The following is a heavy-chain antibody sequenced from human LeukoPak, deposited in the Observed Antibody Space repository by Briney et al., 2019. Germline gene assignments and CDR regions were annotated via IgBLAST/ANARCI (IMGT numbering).Heavy chain of an antibody. J-gene: IGHJ4*02. D-gene: IGHD6-13*01. CDR3: AREYDSRARFDS. V-gene: IGHV3-21*05. Sequence: GGSLRLSCAGSGDGFTRHTMSWVRRAPGKGLEWISYIWSTGEYIYYADSVKGRFTISRDNARTSVYLQMNSLRVEDTAIYYCAREYDSRARFDSWGQGTLVTVSS. CDR2: IWSTGEYI. CDR1: GDGFTRHT.